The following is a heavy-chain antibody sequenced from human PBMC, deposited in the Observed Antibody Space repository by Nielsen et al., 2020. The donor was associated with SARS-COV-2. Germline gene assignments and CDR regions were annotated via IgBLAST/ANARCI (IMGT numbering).Heavy chain of an antibody. J-gene: IGHJ6*03. CDR3: ARDQLWSSGYMDV. Sequence: SESLSLTCTVSGGSLSSYYWSWIRQPPGKGLEWIGYIYYSGSTNYNPSLKSRVTISVDTSKNQFSLKLSSVTAADTAVYYCARDQLWSSGYMDVWGKGTTVTVSS. D-gene: IGHD5-18*01. V-gene: IGHV4-59*12. CDR1: GGSLSSYY. CDR2: IYYSGST.